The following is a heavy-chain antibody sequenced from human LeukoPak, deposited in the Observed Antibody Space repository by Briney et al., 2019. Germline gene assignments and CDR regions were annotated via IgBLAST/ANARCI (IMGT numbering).Heavy chain of an antibody. CDR2: IIPIFGTA. Sequence: SVKVSCKASGGTFSSYAISWVRQAPGQGLEWMGGIIPIFGTANYAQKFQGTVTITTDESTSTAYMELSSLRSEDTAVYYCARVRLRLGELSPNYYYYMDVWGKGTTVTVSS. J-gene: IGHJ6*03. V-gene: IGHV1-69*05. D-gene: IGHD3-16*02. CDR1: GGTFSSYA. CDR3: ARVRLRLGELSPNYYYYMDV.